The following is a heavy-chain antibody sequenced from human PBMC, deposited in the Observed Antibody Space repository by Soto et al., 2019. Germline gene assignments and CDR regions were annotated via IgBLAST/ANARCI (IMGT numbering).Heavy chain of an antibody. Sequence: ASVKVSCKASGGTFSSYAISWVRQAPGQGLEWMGGIIPIFGTANYAQKFQGRVTITADESTSTAYMELSSLRSEDTAVYYCATYDYYDSSGYYYYFDYWGQGTLVTVSS. J-gene: IGHJ4*02. CDR1: GGTFSSYA. CDR2: IIPIFGTA. V-gene: IGHV1-69*13. D-gene: IGHD3-22*01. CDR3: ATYDYYDSSGYYYYFDY.